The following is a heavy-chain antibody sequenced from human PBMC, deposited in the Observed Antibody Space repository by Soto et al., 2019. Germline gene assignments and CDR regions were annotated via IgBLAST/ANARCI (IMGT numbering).Heavy chain of an antibody. CDR3: ATGYHDFWSGYYPKLFDP. CDR1: GYTLTELS. J-gene: IGHJ5*02. Sequence: ASVKVSCRVSGYTLTELSMHGVRQAPGKGLEWMGGFDPEDGETIYAQKFQGRVTMTEDTSTDTAYMELSSLRSEDTAVYYCATGYHDFWSGYYPKLFDPCGQRTLLAVCS. CDR2: FDPEDGET. D-gene: IGHD3-3*01. V-gene: IGHV1-24*01.